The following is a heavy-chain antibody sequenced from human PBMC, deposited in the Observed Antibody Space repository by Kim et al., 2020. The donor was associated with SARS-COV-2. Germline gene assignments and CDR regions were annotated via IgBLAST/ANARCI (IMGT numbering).Heavy chain of an antibody. D-gene: IGHD1-1*01. CDR1: GFTVSRNY. V-gene: IGHV3-53*01. CDR2: IYSGGST. Sequence: GGSLRLSCAASGFTVSRNYMSWVRQAPGKGLEWVSVIYSGGSTYYTDSVKGRFTISRDNSKNTLYLQMNSLRAEDTAVYYCARDHNWNDDYYYYYGMDVWGQGTTVTVSS. CDR3: ARDHNWNDDYYYYYGMDV. J-gene: IGHJ6*02.